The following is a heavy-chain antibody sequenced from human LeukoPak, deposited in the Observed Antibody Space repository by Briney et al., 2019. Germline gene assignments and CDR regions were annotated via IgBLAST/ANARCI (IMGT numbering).Heavy chain of an antibody. D-gene: IGHD3-22*01. Sequence: GGSLRLSCAASGFTFSGSAMHWVRQASGKGLEWVGRIRSKANSYATAYAASVKGRFTISRDDSKNTAYLRMNSLKTEDTAVYYCTGLGGYDSSGYDAFDIWGQGTMVTVSS. CDR1: GFTFSGSA. CDR3: TGLGGYDSSGYDAFDI. V-gene: IGHV3-73*01. J-gene: IGHJ3*02. CDR2: IRSKANSYAT.